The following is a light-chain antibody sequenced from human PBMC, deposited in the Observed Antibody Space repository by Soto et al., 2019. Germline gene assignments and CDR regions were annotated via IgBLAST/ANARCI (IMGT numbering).Light chain of an antibody. CDR1: QNISNW. CDR2: KAS. Sequence: DIQMTQSPSTLSASVGDRVTITCRASQNISNWLAWYQQKPGKAPNLLIYKASSLESGVPSRFSGSGSGTEFTLTISSLQPDDFATYYCQQYNSYCTFGQGTKLEIK. V-gene: IGKV1-5*03. J-gene: IGKJ2*02. CDR3: QQYNSYCT.